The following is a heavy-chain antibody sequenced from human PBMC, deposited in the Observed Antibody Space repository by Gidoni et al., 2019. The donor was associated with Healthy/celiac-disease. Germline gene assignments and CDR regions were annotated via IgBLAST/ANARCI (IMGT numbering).Heavy chain of an antibody. Sequence: QLQLQESGPGLVKPSETLSLTCTVSGGSISSSSYYWGWIRQPPGKGLEWIGSIYYSGSTYYNPSLKSRVTISVDTSKNQFSLKLSSVTAADTAVYYCARLGYCSGGSCYQGGYYWGQGTLVTVSS. CDR1: GGSISSSSYY. V-gene: IGHV4-39*01. J-gene: IGHJ4*02. D-gene: IGHD2-15*01. CDR3: ARLGYCSGGSCYQGGYY. CDR2: IYYSGST.